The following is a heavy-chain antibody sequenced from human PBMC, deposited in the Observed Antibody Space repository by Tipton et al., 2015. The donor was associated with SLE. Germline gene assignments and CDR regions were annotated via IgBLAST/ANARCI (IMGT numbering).Heavy chain of an antibody. Sequence: TLSLTCTVSGASISSYSWSWIRQPPGKGLEWIGYIYYSGSTNYNPSLKSRVTISLDTSKNQFSLRLTSVTAADTAVYYCTRDNWVFTTTGTMVWGQGTLVTVSS. CDR2: IYYSGST. J-gene: IGHJ4*02. D-gene: IGHD1-1*01. CDR3: TRDNWVFTTTGTMV. CDR1: GASISSYS. V-gene: IGHV4-59*12.